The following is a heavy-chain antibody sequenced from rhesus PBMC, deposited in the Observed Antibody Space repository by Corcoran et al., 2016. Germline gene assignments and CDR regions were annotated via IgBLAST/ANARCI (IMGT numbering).Heavy chain of an antibody. CDR1: GFSLSTSGMG. CDR3: ARLEYCSGIYCYERGYFDY. CDR2: IYWDDDK. V-gene: IGHV2S1*01. J-gene: IGHJ4*01. D-gene: IGHD2-27*01. Sequence: QVTLKESGPALVKPTQTLTLTCTFSGFSLSTSGMGVGWIRQPPGKALEWLASIYWDDDKYYSPSLNSRLPISKDTSKNQVVLTMTNMDPVDTATYYCARLEYCSGIYCYERGYFDYWGQGVLVTVSS.